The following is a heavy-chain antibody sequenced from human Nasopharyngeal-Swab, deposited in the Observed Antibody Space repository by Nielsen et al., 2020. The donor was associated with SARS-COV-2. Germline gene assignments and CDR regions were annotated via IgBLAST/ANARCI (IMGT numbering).Heavy chain of an antibody. Sequence: GGSLRLSCAASGFTVSSNYMSWVRQAPGKGLEWVSVIYSGGSTYYADSVKGRFTISRDNSKNTLYLQMNSLRAEDTAVYYCARDIPFAVTGTTPPDAFDIWGQGTMVTVSS. CDR3: ARDIPFAVTGTTPPDAFDI. J-gene: IGHJ3*02. CDR1: GFTVSSNY. V-gene: IGHV3-53*01. CDR2: IYSGGST. D-gene: IGHD1-7*01.